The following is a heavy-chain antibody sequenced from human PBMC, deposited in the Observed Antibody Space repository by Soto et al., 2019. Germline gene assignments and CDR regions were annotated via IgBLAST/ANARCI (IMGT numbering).Heavy chain of an antibody. CDR3: FRAIGASGDLFDI. J-gene: IGHJ3*02. CDR1: GFTLSDYP. V-gene: IGHV3-49*01. CDR2: IRTAAYGETT. D-gene: IGHD2-21*01. Sequence: HPGGSLRLSCIASGFTLSDYPMSWFRQAPGKGLEWVAYIRTAAYGETTEYAASVKGRFTISRDGSESIASLQMNSLKTEDAAVSYCFRAIGASGDLFDISGHGTMVTVS.